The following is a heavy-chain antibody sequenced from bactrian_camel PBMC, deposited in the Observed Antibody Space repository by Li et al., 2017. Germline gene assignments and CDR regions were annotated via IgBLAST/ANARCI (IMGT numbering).Heavy chain of an antibody. CDR2: INNGGGSA. V-gene: IGHV3S40*01. Sequence: EVQLVESGGGLVQPGGSLRLSCAASGFSFSSYDMSWVRQAPGKGLEWVSTINNGGGSAYYADSVKGRFTVSRDNAKNALYLQLNSLKTEDTALYYCTREDPGAGRADWGQGTQVTVS. D-gene: IGHD6*01. CDR1: GFSFSSYD. CDR3: TREDPGAGRAD. J-gene: IGHJ4*01.